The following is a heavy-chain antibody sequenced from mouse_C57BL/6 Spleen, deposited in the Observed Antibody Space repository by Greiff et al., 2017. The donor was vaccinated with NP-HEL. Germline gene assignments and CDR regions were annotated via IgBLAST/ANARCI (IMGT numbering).Heavy chain of an antibody. CDR2: IDPENGDT. CDR1: GFNIKDDY. J-gene: IGHJ3*01. V-gene: IGHV14-4*01. D-gene: IGHD3-3*01. CDR3: TIGLVFAY. Sequence: EVQLQQSGAELVRPGASVKLSCTASGFNIKDDYMHWVKQRPEQGLEWIGWIDPENGDTEYASKFQGKATITADTSSNTAYLQLSSLTSEDTAVYYCTIGLVFAYWGQGTLVTVSA.